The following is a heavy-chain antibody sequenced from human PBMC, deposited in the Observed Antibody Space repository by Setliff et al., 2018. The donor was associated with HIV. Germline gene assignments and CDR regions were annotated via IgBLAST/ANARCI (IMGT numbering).Heavy chain of an antibody. CDR3: ARGTFSGPDS. V-gene: IGHV4-61*02. CDR1: GGFISSGTYY. J-gene: IGHJ5*01. D-gene: IGHD1-26*01. Sequence: SETLSLTCTVSGGFISSGTYYWSWIRQPAGKGLEWIGRIYTSGSTNYSPSLKSRVTISVDTSKNQFSLKLSSVTAADTAVYYCARGTFSGPDSWGQGTLVTVSS. CDR2: IYTSGST.